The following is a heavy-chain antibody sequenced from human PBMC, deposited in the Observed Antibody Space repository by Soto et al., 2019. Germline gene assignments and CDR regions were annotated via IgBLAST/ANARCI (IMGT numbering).Heavy chain of an antibody. CDR1: GFTFSSYW. D-gene: IGHD3-3*01. CDR3: ARPYYDFWSGYYPSHFDC. J-gene: IGHJ4*02. Sequence: GGSLRLSCAASGFTFSSYWMSWVRQAPGKGLEWVANIKQDGSEKYYVDSVKGRFTISRDNAKNSLYLQMNSLRAEDTAVYYFARPYYDFWSGYYPSHFDCWGQGTLVTVSS. V-gene: IGHV3-7*01. CDR2: IKQDGSEK.